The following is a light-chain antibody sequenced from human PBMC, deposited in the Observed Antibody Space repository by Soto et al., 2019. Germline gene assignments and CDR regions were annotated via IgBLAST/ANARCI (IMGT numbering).Light chain of an antibody. Sequence: EIVMTQSPATLSVSPGERATLSCRASQSVSSSYFAWYQQKPGQAPRLLIYGTSVRATGIPDRFSGGGSGTDFTLIISRLEPEDFAVYYCQQYGSSRTFGQGTRWIS. CDR3: QQYGSSRT. CDR1: QSVSSSY. V-gene: IGKV3-20*01. J-gene: IGKJ1*01. CDR2: GTS.